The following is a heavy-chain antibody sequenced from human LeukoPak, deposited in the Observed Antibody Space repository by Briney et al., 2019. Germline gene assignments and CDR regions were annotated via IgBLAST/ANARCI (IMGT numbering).Heavy chain of an antibody. D-gene: IGHD3-3*01. Sequence: PGESLRLSCAASGLTFSGSAVHWVRQASGKGLEWVGRIRSKTNNYATAYAASVKGRFTISRDDSKSTAYLQMNSLKTEDTAVYYCLCDFYTGGGQGTLVTVSS. J-gene: IGHJ4*02. CDR1: GLTFSGSA. CDR2: IRSKTNNYAT. CDR3: LCDFYTG. V-gene: IGHV3-73*01.